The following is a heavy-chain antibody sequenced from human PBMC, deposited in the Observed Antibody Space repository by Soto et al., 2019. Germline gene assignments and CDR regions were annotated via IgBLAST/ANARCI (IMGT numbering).Heavy chain of an antibody. CDR2: INPDSGGT. J-gene: IGHJ6*02. CDR3: ARDKMTTVTTNDYYGMDV. CDR1: GYSFTDYY. Sequence: ASVKVSCKASGYSFTDYYMHWVRQAPGQGLEWMGWINPDSGGTNYAQNFQGRVTMTRDPSISTAYMELTGLRSDDTAVYYCARDKMTTVTTNDYYGMDVWGQGTTVTVSS. V-gene: IGHV1-2*02. D-gene: IGHD4-17*01.